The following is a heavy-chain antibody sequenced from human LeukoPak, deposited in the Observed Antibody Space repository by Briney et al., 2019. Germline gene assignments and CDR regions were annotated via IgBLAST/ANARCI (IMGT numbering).Heavy chain of an antibody. V-gene: IGHV3-21*01. D-gene: IGHD6-19*01. J-gene: IGHJ4*02. CDR3: GRGSGWIFDF. CDR2: ISSSGSYI. CDR1: RFTFSSYS. Sequence: PGGSLRLSCAASRFTFSSYSMNWVRQAPGKGLEWVSSISSSGSYIYHADSVKGRFTISRDNAKNSLYLQMNSLRAEDTAVYYCGRGSGWIFDFWGQGTLVTVSS.